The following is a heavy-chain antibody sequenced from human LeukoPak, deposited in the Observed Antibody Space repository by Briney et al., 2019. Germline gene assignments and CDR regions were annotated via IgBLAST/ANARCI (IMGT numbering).Heavy chain of an antibody. D-gene: IGHD4-23*01. CDR3: ATDLLPPGYGGYYGMDV. CDR2: IRSKSDGGTT. Sequence: GGSLRLSCAASGLTFNKSWMTWVRRAPGKGLEWVGRIRSKSDGGTTDYAAPVKGRSTISRDDSENTVSLQMNSLNTEDTAVYYCATDLLPPGYGGYYGMDVWGQGTTVTVSS. J-gene: IGHJ6*02. V-gene: IGHV3-15*01. CDR1: GLTFNKSW.